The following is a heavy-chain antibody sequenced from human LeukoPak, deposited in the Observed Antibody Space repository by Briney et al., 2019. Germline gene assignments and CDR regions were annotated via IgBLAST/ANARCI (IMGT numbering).Heavy chain of an antibody. J-gene: IGHJ4*02. Sequence: ASVKVSCKASGYTFNRYGISWVRQAPGQGLEWMGWISAYNGNTNYAQKLQGRVTMTTDTSTSTAYMELRSLRSDDTAVYYCARHGDDYGDYWRVFDYWGQGTLVTVSS. CDR1: GYTFNRYG. CDR3: ARHGDDYGDYWRVFDY. CDR2: ISAYNGNT. V-gene: IGHV1-18*01. D-gene: IGHD4-17*01.